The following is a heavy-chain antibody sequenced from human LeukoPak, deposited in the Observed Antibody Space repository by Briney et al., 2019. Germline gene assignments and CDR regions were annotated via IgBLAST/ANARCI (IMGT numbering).Heavy chain of an antibody. CDR3: ARVVDNCTRYTPNFFDS. Sequence: SDTPSLTRSVSGHSIHNNFHWAWIRQPPGKGLEWSGSLQQNRTTYKSPVLKSRVIISTDTSKNQFSLRMTSVTAEDTARYYCARVVDNCTRYTPNFFDSRGQGTLVTVSS. V-gene: IGHV4-38-2*02. CDR1: GHSIHNNFH. D-gene: IGHD2-8*01. CDR2: LQQNRTT. J-gene: IGHJ4*02.